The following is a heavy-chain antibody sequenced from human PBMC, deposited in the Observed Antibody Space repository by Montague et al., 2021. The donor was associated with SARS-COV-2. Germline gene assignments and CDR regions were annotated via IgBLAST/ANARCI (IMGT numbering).Heavy chain of an antibody. CDR1: GGSFSTYS. Sequence: SETLSLTCAVHGGSFSTYSWNWTRQPPGKGLEWIGEIHHGGSTNYNPSLKSRVTFSADTSKNQFSLKLTSVAAADTAVYYCARLGDGVVPSPILGVGPYYSYYYMDVRGKGTTVTVSS. CDR3: ARLGDGVVPSPILGVGPYYSYYYMDV. J-gene: IGHJ6*03. CDR2: IHHGGST. D-gene: IGHD3-10*01. V-gene: IGHV4-34*01.